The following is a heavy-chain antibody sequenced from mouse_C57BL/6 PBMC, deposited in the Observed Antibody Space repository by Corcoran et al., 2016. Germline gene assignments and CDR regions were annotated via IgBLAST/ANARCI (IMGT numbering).Heavy chain of an antibody. CDR3: ASQAPYGEGGNAMDY. D-gene: IGHD2-13*01. J-gene: IGHJ4*01. CDR1: GYTFTTYG. V-gene: IGHV9-3*01. Sequence: QIQLVQSGPELKKPGETVKISCKASGYTFTTYGMSWVKQAPGKGLKWMGWINTYSGVPTYADDFKGRFAFSLETSASTAYLQINNLKNEDTATYFCASQAPYGEGGNAMDYWGQGTSVTVSS. CDR2: INTYSGVP.